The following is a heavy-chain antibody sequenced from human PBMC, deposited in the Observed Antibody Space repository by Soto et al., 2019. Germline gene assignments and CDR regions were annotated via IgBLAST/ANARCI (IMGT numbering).Heavy chain of an antibody. CDR2: INVGNGNT. V-gene: IGHV1-3*01. J-gene: IGHJ4*02. CDR1: GYTFTDYA. D-gene: IGHD2-15*01. CDR3: AREGAHYTPLDH. Sequence: SVKVSCKASGYTFTDYAIHWVRQAPGQGLEWMGWINVGNGNTGYSRKFQGRVTNARDMSASTAYIEVTSPTSEDTAIYYCAREGAHYTPLDHWGQGTLVTVSS.